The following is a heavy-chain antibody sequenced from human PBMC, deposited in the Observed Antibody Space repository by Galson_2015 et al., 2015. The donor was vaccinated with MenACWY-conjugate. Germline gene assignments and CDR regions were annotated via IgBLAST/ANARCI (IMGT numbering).Heavy chain of an antibody. CDR1: GFTFNNYA. CDR3: AKGVWGTFDY. Sequence: SLRLSCAAFGFTFNNYAMNWVRQVPGKGLEWVSVIGNSGGSTSYADSVKGRFTISRDNSKNTLYLQMNSLRAEDTAVYYCAKGVWGTFDYWGQGTLVTVSS. D-gene: IGHD3-16*01. J-gene: IGHJ4*02. V-gene: IGHV3-23*01. CDR2: IGNSGGST.